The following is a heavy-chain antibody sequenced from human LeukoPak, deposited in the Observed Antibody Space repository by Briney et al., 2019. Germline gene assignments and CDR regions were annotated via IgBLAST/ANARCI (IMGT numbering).Heavy chain of an antibody. Sequence: GGSLRLSCAAPGLTFSAYAMHWIRQAPGRGLEWVAFVRYGGSIKYYADSVKGRFTISRDNSKNTLYLQMNSLRAEDTAVYCCAKDLGGEYNIFDYWGQGTLVTVSS. CDR1: GLTFSAYA. V-gene: IGHV3-30*02. CDR3: AKDLGGEYNIFDY. CDR2: VRYGGSIK. D-gene: IGHD3-9*01. J-gene: IGHJ4*02.